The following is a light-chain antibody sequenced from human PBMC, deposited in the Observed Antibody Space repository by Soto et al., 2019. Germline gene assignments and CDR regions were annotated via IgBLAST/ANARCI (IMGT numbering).Light chain of an antibody. CDR3: QQYNNWPA. J-gene: IGKJ1*01. V-gene: IGKV3-15*01. Sequence: EIVMTQSPATQSVSPGERATLSCRASESVSSNLAWYQQKPGQAPRHLIYGASTRATGIPARFSGSGSGTEVTLTITRLQSEELAGYYSQQYNNWPAFGQGTKVEIK. CDR2: GAS. CDR1: ESVSSN.